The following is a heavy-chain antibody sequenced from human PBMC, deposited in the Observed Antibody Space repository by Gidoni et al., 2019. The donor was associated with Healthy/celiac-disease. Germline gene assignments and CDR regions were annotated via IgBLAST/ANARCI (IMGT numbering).Heavy chain of an antibody. D-gene: IGHD3-22*01. CDR2: IWYEGSNK. V-gene: IGHV3-33*01. CDR1: GFPFSSYG. J-gene: IGHJ4*02. CDR3: ARDAETYDSSGYYEPLIDY. Sequence: QVQLVESGGGVVQPGRSLRLSCAASGFPFSSYGMHWVRQAPGKGLEWVAVIWYEGSNKYYADSVKGRFTISRDNSKNTLYLQMNSLRAEDTAVYYCARDAETYDSSGYYEPLIDYWGQGTLVTVSS.